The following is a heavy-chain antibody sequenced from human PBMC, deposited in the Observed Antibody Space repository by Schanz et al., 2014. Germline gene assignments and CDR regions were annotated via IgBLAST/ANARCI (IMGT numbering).Heavy chain of an antibody. CDR2: IKQDGSEK. D-gene: IGHD1-7*01. CDR3: AKGRMTATNFCDS. V-gene: IGHV3-7*01. CDR1: GFTFSNYW. J-gene: IGHJ4*02. Sequence: EMQVVESGGGSVQPGGSLRVSCAASGFTFSNYWMSWVRQAPGKGLEWVANIKQDGSEKFYVDSVKGRFTISRDNAKNALYLQMNSLRAEDTAVYYCAKGRMTATNFCDSWGQGTLVTVSS.